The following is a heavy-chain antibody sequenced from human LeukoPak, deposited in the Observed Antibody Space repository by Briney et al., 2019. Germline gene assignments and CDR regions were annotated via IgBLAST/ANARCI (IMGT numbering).Heavy chain of an antibody. Sequence: GASVKVSCKASGYTFTSYYMHWVRQAPGQGLEWMGIINPSGGSTSYAQKFQGRVTITADESTSTAYMELSSLRSEDTAVYYCARELGYGRNWFDPWGQGTLVTVSS. CDR2: INPSGGST. J-gene: IGHJ5*02. CDR1: GYTFTSYY. CDR3: ARELGYGRNWFDP. V-gene: IGHV1-46*01. D-gene: IGHD5-18*01.